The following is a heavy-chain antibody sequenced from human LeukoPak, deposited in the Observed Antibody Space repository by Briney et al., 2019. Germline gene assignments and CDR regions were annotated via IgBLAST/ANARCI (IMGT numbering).Heavy chain of an antibody. J-gene: IGHJ4*02. V-gene: IGHV3-21*01. Sequence: GGSLGLSCAACGLTFSSYSMNWVRQAPGTGLDGVSSISSSSSYIYYADSVKGRFTISRDNAKNSLYLKMNSLRAEDTAVYYCARDVGADTTWGQGTLVTVSS. CDR2: ISSSSSYI. CDR3: ARDVGADTT. CDR1: GLTFSSYS. D-gene: IGHD1-26*01.